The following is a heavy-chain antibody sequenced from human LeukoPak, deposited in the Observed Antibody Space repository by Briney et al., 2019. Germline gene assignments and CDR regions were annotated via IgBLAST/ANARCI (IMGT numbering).Heavy chain of an antibody. CDR1: GFTFSSYA. CDR2: TSGSGGST. J-gene: IGHJ4*02. Sequence: PGGSLRLSCAASGFTFSSYAMSWVRQAPGKGLEWVSATSGSGGSTYYADSVKGRFTISRDNSKNTLYLQMNSLRTEDTAVYYCAKDAYGSGSFSGPTYYFDYWGQGTLVTVSS. V-gene: IGHV3-23*01. CDR3: AKDAYGSGSFSGPTYYFDY. D-gene: IGHD3-10*01.